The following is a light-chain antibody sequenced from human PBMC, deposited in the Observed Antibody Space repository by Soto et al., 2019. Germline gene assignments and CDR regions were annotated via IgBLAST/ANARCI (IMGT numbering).Light chain of an antibody. V-gene: IGKV3-11*01. CDR3: QQRHMWPIP. Sequence: EIVLTQSPGTLSLSPGERATLSCRASQTVGNNLAWYQQKPGQAPGLLIYEASTRATGIPARFSGSGSGTDFTLTISSLEPEDSAVYYCQQRHMWPIPFGQGTRLENK. CDR1: QTVGNN. J-gene: IGKJ5*01. CDR2: EAS.